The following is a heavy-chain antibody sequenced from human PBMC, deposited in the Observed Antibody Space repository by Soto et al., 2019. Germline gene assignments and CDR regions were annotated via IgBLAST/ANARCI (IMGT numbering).Heavy chain of an antibody. V-gene: IGHV3-23*01. D-gene: IGHD3-10*01. J-gene: IGHJ4*02. CDR2: IGGTDGKT. CDR1: GFTFSSYA. Sequence: EVQLLESGGDLVQPGGSLRLSCAASGFTFSSYAMSWVRQVPGKGLEWVAAIGGTDGKTYYADSVKGRFTISRDNSENTLYLQMSRLRAEDTAVYFCAKGMFSSSPAAAGSFDYWGQGALVTVSS. CDR3: AKGMFSSSPAAAGSFDY.